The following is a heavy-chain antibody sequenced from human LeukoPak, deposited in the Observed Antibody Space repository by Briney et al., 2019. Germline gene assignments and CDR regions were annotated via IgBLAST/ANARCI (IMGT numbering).Heavy chain of an antibody. D-gene: IGHD3-22*01. CDR1: GFTFSSYA. J-gene: IGHJ4*02. Sequence: GGSLRLSCAASGFTFSSYAMSWVRQAPGKGLEWVSAIRGSGGSTYYADSVKGRFTISRDNSKNTLYLQMNSLRAEDTAVYYCAKDSDPASYYYDSSGLTFDYWGQGTLVTVSS. CDR2: IRGSGGST. CDR3: AKDSDPASYYYDSSGLTFDY. V-gene: IGHV3-23*01.